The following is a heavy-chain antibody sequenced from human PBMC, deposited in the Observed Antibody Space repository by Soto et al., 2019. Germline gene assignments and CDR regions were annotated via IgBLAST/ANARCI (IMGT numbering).Heavy chain of an antibody. V-gene: IGHV3-23*01. CDR2: ISGSGRDK. CDR1: GFTFSSYA. D-gene: IGHD6-19*01. Sequence: EVQLLESGGGLVQPGGSLRLSCAASGFTFSSYAMSWVRQAPGKGLEWVSAISGSGRDKYYADSVKGRFTISRDNAKNSLYLQMNSLRAEDMAVYYCASSLIAVAGTGRRAAYYFDSWGQGTLVTVSS. CDR3: ASSLIAVAGTGRRAAYYFDS. J-gene: IGHJ4*02.